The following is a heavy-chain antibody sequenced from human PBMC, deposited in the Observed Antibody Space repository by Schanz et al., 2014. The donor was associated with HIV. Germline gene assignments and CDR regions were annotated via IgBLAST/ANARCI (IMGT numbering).Heavy chain of an antibody. J-gene: IGHJ4*01. V-gene: IGHV4-34*01. D-gene: IGHD2-21*02. CDR3: ARGDFGGNSVDY. CDR2: INHSGNT. Sequence: QVHLQQWGAGLLKPLETLSLTCAVYGGSFRGHYWNWIRQPPGKGLEWIGEINHSGNTYINPSLKSRVTMAVDTSKNQFSLKLTSVTAADTAVYFCARGDFGGNSVDYWGHGNLVTVSS. CDR1: GGSFRGHY.